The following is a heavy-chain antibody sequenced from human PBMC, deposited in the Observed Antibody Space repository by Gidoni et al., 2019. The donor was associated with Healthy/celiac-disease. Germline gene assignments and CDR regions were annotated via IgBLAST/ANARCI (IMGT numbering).Heavy chain of an antibody. D-gene: IGHD3-22*01. CDR2: IYYSGST. CDR3: ARGRNYYDSSGYYSLHPVDY. Sequence: QLQLQESGPGLVKPSETLSLTCTVSGGSISSSSYYWGWIRQPPGKGLEWIGSIYYSGSTYYNASLKSRVTISVDTSKNQFSLKLSSVTAADTAVYYCARGRNYYDSSGYYSLHPVDYWGQGTLVTVSS. J-gene: IGHJ4*02. V-gene: IGHV4-39*01. CDR1: GGSISSSSYY.